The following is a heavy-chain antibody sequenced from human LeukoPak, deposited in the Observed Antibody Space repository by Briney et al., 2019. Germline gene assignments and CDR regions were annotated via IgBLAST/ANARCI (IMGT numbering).Heavy chain of an antibody. J-gene: IGHJ6*02. CDR1: GGSISSGGYY. Sequence: PSQTLSLTCTVSGGSISSGGYYWSWIRQHPGKGLEWIGYIYYSGSTYYNPSLKSRVTISVDTPKNQFSLKLSSVTAADTAVYYCAREQYGSGSYLYYYGMDVWGQGTTVTVSS. V-gene: IGHV4-31*03. CDR2: IYYSGST. CDR3: AREQYGSGSYLYYYGMDV. D-gene: IGHD3-10*01.